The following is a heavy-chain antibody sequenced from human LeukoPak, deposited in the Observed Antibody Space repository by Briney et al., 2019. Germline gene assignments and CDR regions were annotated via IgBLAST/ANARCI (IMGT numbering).Heavy chain of an antibody. Sequence: GGSLRLSCAASGFTFSSYAMSWVRQAPGKGLEWVSAISGSGGSTYYADSVKGRFTISRDNSKNTLYLRMNSLRAEDTAVYYCATNPSHIVVVVAATPGNWFDPWGQGTLVTVSS. V-gene: IGHV3-23*01. D-gene: IGHD2-15*01. J-gene: IGHJ5*02. CDR2: ISGSGGST. CDR3: ATNPSHIVVVVAATPGNWFDP. CDR1: GFTFSSYA.